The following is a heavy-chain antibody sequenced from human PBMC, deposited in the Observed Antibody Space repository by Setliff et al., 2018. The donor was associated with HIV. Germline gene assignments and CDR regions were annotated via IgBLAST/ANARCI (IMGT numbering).Heavy chain of an antibody. V-gene: IGHV1-2*02. CDR2: INPNSGGT. CDR3: ARDRYYDSSGYYWFDAFDI. D-gene: IGHD3-22*01. CDR1: GYTFTGYY. Sequence: ASVKVSCKASGYTFTGYYMHWVRQAPGQELEWMGWINPNSGGTNSAQKFQGRVTMTRDTSISTAYMELSRLRSDDTAVYYCARDRYYDSSGYYWFDAFDIWGQGTMVTVSS. J-gene: IGHJ3*02.